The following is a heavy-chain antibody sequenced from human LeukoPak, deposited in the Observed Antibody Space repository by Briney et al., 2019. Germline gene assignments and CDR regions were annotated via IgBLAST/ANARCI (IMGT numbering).Heavy chain of an antibody. Sequence: GGSLRLSCAASEFTFNLYDMHWVRQAPGKGLEWVAVMWYDGSNKYYADPVKGRFHLPRENSKTTLYPKVNTLRAEDTAVYYCARVPTPPYCSGGSCNGVLGDYYYGMDVWGQGTTVAVSS. J-gene: IGHJ6*02. CDR2: MWYDGSNK. CDR1: EFTFNLYD. CDR3: ARVPTPPYCSGGSCNGVLGDYYYGMDV. V-gene: IGHV3-33*01. D-gene: IGHD2-15*01.